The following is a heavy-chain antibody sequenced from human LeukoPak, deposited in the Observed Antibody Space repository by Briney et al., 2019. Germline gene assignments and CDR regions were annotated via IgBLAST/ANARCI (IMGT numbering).Heavy chain of an antibody. Sequence: PGGSLRLSCVASGFTFDDYSLNWVRQAPGKGLEWVAAISSSSDYIFYADSMRGRFTISRDNAKNSLYLQMHSLRVEDMALYYCARDRVPRATRGTFDYWGQGTPVIVSS. CDR3: ARDRVPRATRGTFDY. CDR1: GFTFDDYS. V-gene: IGHV3-21*01. CDR2: ISSSSDYI. D-gene: IGHD1-26*01. J-gene: IGHJ4*02.